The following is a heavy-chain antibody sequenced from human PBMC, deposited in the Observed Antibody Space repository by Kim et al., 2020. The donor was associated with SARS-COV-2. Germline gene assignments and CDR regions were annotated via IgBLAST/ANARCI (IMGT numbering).Heavy chain of an antibody. J-gene: IGHJ4*02. D-gene: IGHD3-22*01. CDR3: ARDYYDSSGYYKAFFDY. V-gene: IGHV1-69*04. CDR1: GGTFSSYT. CDR2: IIPILGIA. Sequence: SVKVSCKASGGTFSSYTISWVRQAPGQGLEWMGRIIPILGIANYAQKFQGRVTITADKSTSTAYMELSSLRSEDTAVYYCARDYYDSSGYYKAFFDYWGQGTLVTVSS.